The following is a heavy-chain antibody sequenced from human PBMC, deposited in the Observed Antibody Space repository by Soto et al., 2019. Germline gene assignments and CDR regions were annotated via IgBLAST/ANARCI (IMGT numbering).Heavy chain of an antibody. CDR3: AKDKGPRGTREGDFDL. CDR2: VSNGGDYK. Sequence: EVQLLESGGDLVQPGGSLRLSCAASGFTLTRNAMVWVRQTPGKGLEWVSGVSNGGDYKFYADSVKGRFTISRDHSKNTLHLQMNSLRADDTALYYCAKDKGPRGTREGDFDLWGRGTRVTVSS. D-gene: IGHD3-16*01. V-gene: IGHV3-23*01. CDR1: GFTLTRNA. J-gene: IGHJ2*01.